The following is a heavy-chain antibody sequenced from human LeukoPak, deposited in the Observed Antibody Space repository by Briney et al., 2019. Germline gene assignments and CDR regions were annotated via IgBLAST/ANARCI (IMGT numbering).Heavy chain of an antibody. Sequence: ASVKVSCKASGYTFTGYYMHWVRQAPGQGLEWMGWINPNSGCTNYAQKFQGRVTMTRDTSISTAYMELGSLRSDDTAVYYCARDEDYYDSSGYYNWFDPWGQGTLVTVSS. D-gene: IGHD3-22*01. CDR1: GYTFTGYY. CDR3: ARDEDYYDSSGYYNWFDP. V-gene: IGHV1-2*02. J-gene: IGHJ5*02. CDR2: INPNSGCT.